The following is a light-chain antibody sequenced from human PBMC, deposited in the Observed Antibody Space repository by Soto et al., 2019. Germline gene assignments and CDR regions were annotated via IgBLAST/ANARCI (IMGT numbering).Light chain of an antibody. Sequence: QSVLTQPASVSGSPGQSITISCTGTGSDIGSYNYVSWYQHHPGKAPKLIISEVSNRPSGISDRFSGSKSGNTASLTISGLQAEDEADYYCISHTTSGPLWVFGGGTKLTVL. CDR2: EVS. CDR1: GSDIGSYNY. CDR3: ISHTTSGPLWV. V-gene: IGLV2-14*01. J-gene: IGLJ3*02.